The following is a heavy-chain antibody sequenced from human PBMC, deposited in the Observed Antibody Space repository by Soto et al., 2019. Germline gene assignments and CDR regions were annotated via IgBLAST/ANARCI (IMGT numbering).Heavy chain of an antibody. V-gene: IGHV1-18*04. CDR2: ISAKSGVT. Sequence: GASVKVSCKASGYKFSDFGITWVRQAPGQGLEWMGWISAKSGVTIYAQKVQGRVTMTRETSTATAYMELSRLTSDDTGVYYCARRLGLLVTPIPGYWGQGPMVTVSS. CDR1: GYKFSDFG. J-gene: IGHJ4*02. CDR3: ARRLGLLVTPIPGY. D-gene: IGHD2-21*02.